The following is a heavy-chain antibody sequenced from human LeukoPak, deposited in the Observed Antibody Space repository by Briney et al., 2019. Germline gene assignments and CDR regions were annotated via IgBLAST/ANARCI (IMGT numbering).Heavy chain of an antibody. CDR1: TGSFSGYF. Sequence: SETLSLTCAVYTGSFSGYFWTWIRQPPGKGLEWIGEINHSGGTNYNPSLKGRVTISTDPSTNQFSLKVTSVTAADTAVYYCGRGPRAPNGVLPWYFDLWGRGNLVVVSS. CDR3: GRGPRAPNGVLPWYFDL. D-gene: IGHD4-17*01. CDR2: INHSGGT. V-gene: IGHV4-34*01. J-gene: IGHJ2*01.